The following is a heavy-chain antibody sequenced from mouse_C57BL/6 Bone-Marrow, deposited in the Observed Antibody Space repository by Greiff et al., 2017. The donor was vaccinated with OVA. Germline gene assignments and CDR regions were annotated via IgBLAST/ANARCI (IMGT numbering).Heavy chain of an antibody. D-gene: IGHD3-2*02. Sequence: QVQLQQSGAELARPGASVKLSCKASGYTFTSYGISWVKQRTGQGLEWIGEIYPRSGNTYYNEKFKGKATLTADKSSSPAYMELRSLTSEDSAVFVSGSRDGSGYPALAYWGQGTLVTVSA. CDR2: IYPRSGNT. J-gene: IGHJ3*01. CDR3: GSRDGSGYPALAY. CDR1: GYTFTSYG. V-gene: IGHV1-81*01.